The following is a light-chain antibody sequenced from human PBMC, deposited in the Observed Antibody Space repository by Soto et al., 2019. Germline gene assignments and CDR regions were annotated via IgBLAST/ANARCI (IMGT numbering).Light chain of an antibody. CDR3: QQHSNAPWT. V-gene: IGKV3D-20*02. J-gene: IGKJ1*01. Sequence: EIVLTPSPGTLSLSPGESAALSCRASQSVTSYYLVWYRQKPGQAPRLLIYAISSRAAGIPDRFNGSGSGTDFTITITILEHEDSAVYYCQQHSNAPWTFGQVTRVEV. CDR2: AIS. CDR1: QSVTSYY.